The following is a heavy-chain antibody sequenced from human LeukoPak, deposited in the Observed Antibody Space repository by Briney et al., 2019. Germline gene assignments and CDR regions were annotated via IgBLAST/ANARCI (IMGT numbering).Heavy chain of an antibody. CDR1: GGSISSGDYY. CDR3: AREGRSFGVVTIDAFDI. D-gene: IGHD3-3*01. J-gene: IGHJ3*02. Sequence: PSETLSLTCTVSGGSISSGDYYWSWLRQPPGKGLEWIGYIYYSGSTYYNPSLKSRVTISLDTSKNQFSLKLSSLTAADTAVYYCAREGRSFGVVTIDAFDIWGQGTMVTVSS. V-gene: IGHV4-30-4*01. CDR2: IYYSGST.